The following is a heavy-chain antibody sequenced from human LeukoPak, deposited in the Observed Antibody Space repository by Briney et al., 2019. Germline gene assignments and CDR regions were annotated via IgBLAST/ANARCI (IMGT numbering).Heavy chain of an antibody. D-gene: IGHD4/OR15-4a*01. CDR3: ARPRGANIRNWFDP. J-gene: IGHJ5*02. CDR1: GGFLSSYY. V-gene: IGHV4-59*08. Sequence: PSGTLSLTCSVSGGFLSSYYWRWVRQPPRKGLGGVGYIYYTGSTDYNPSLKSRVTISVDTSKNQFSLKLSSVTAADAAVYYCARPRGANIRNWFDPWGQGTLVTVSS. CDR2: IYYTGST.